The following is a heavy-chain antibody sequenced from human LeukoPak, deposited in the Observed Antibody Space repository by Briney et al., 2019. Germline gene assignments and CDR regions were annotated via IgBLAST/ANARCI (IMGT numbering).Heavy chain of an antibody. CDR1: GLTLSTYA. J-gene: IGHJ5*02. CDR3: AKAPVTSCRGAYCHPFDP. CDR2: TSSSDAGT. D-gene: IGHD2-15*01. V-gene: IGHV3-23*01. Sequence: GGSLRLSCAASGLTLSTYAMSWVRQTPGKGLEWVAATSSSDAGTYHADSVGGRFTISRDNSKNTLYLQMNSLRAEDAAVYFCAKAPVTSCRGAYCHPFDPGGQGTLVTVSS.